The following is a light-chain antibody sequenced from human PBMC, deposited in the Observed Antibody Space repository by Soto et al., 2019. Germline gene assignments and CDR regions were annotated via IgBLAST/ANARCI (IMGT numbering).Light chain of an antibody. CDR2: GAS. CDR3: QKYYNWPRN. J-gene: IGKJ5*01. Sequence: EIVMTQSPATMSVSPVERSTLSCSACHNIHTNLSWYHQKPGQAPRLLFYGASTGATGLPARFSGSGSGTVFTLTINSLQAEDCAVYYCQKYYNWPRNFGQGTRLEIK. V-gene: IGKV3D-15*01. CDR1: HNIHTN.